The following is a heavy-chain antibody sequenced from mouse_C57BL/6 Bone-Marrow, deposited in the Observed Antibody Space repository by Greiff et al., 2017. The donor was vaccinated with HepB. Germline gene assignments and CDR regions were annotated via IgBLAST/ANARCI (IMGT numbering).Heavy chain of an antibody. CDR1: GYTFTNYW. CDR3: ARGRWFAY. CDR2: IYPGGGYT. J-gene: IGHJ3*01. Sequence: VQVVESGAELVRPGTSVKMSCKASGYTFTNYWIGWAKQRPGHGLEWIGDIYPGGGYTNYNEKFKGKATLTADKSSSTAYMQFSSLTSEDSAIYYCARGRWFAYWGQGTLVTVSA. V-gene: IGHV1-63*01.